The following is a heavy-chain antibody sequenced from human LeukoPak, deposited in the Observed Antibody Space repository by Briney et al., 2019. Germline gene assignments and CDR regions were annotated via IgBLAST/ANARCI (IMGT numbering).Heavy chain of an antibody. V-gene: IGHV4-39*07. CDR3: ARRNKGYYYGSGSYWVLDI. CDR1: GGSISSTASY. J-gene: IGHJ3*02. Sequence: SETLSLTCTVAGGSISSTASYWGWIRQPPGRGLEWIGCIFYSGSTYYNPSLKSRVTISVDTSKNQFSLKLSSVTAADTAVYYCARRNKGYYYGSGSYWVLDIWGQGTMVTVSS. D-gene: IGHD3-10*01. CDR2: IFYSGST.